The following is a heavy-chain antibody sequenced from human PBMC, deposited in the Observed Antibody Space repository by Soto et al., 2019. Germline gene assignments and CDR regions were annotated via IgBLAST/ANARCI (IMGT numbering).Heavy chain of an antibody. Sequence: SETLSLTCTVSGGSISSYYWSWIRQPPGKGLEWIGYIYYSGSTNYNPSLKSRVTISVDTSKNQFSLKLSSVTAADTAVYYCARGPGLLTGYYPDVYYYYYMDVWGKGTTVTVSS. CDR3: ARGPGLLTGYYPDVYYYYYMDV. CDR2: IYYSGST. CDR1: GGSISSYY. D-gene: IGHD3-9*01. J-gene: IGHJ6*03. V-gene: IGHV4-59*08.